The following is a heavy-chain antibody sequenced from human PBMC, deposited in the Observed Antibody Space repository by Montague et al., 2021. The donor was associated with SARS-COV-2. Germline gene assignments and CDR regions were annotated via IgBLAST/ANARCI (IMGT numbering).Heavy chain of an antibody. Sequence: SLRLSCAASGFTFSSYAMSWVRQAPGKGLEWVSGIVNNGRTSFYADSVKGRFAISRDNSDKTVYLQLNSLRAEDTAIYYCAKETAAIGNPLFDSWGQGTLVTVSS. V-gene: IGHV3-23*01. CDR3: AKETAAIGNPLFDS. D-gene: IGHD4-23*01. J-gene: IGHJ4*02. CDR2: IVNNGRTS. CDR1: GFTFSSYA.